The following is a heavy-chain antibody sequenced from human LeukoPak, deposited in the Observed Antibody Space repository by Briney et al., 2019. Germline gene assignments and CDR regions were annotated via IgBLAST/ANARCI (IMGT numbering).Heavy chain of an antibody. J-gene: IGHJ3*01. CDR1: GFTFSSYA. D-gene: IGHD2-15*01. CDR3: ARACSGGSCYLAAFDV. CDR2: ITTSASST. Sequence: GGSLRLSCAASGFTFSSYALSWVRQAPGKGLEWVSAITTSASSTYYADSVKGRFTISRDNSKNTLYLLMNSLRAEDTAVYYCARACSGGSCYLAAFDVWGQGTMVTVSS. V-gene: IGHV3-23*01.